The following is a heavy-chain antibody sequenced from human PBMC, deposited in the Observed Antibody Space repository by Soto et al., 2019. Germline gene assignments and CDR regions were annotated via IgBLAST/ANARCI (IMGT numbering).Heavy chain of an antibody. CDR2: IYYTGST. CDR1: GGSXSSGGYY. D-gene: IGHD7-27*01. Sequence: PSETLSLTCTVSGGSXSSGGYYWSWIRQHPGKGLEWIGYIYYTGSTYYNPSLKSRVTISVDTSKNQFSLKLSSVTAADTAVYYCARDSPELTGENWFDPWGQGTLVTISS. J-gene: IGHJ5*02. V-gene: IGHV4-31*03. CDR3: ARDSPELTGENWFDP.